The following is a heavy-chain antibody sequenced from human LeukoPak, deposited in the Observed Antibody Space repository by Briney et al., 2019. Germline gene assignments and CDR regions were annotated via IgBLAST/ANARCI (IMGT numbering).Heavy chain of an antibody. D-gene: IGHD3-3*01. CDR1: GFTFSSYS. CDR3: ARDAVRDYDVWSGPPPVHWFDP. Sequence: PGGSMRLSCAASGFTFSSYSMNWVRQAPGKGLEWVSYISSSSSTIYYADSVKGRFTISRDNAKNSLYLQMNSLRAEDTAVYYCARDAVRDYDVWSGPPPVHWFDPWGQGTLVTVSS. J-gene: IGHJ5*02. CDR2: ISSSSSTI. V-gene: IGHV3-48*01.